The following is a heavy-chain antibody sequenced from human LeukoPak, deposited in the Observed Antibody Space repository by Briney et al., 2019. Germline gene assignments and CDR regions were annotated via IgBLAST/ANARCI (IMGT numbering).Heavy chain of an antibody. Sequence: PGGSLRLSCAASGFTFSIYAMSWVRQAPGKGLEWVSGISASGGSTYYADSVRGRFTISRDNAKNSLYLQLDSLRAEDTAVYYCARENFWKFDYWGQGTLVTVSS. D-gene: IGHD1-1*01. CDR1: GFTFSIYA. J-gene: IGHJ4*02. V-gene: IGHV3-23*01. CDR3: ARENFWKFDY. CDR2: ISASGGST.